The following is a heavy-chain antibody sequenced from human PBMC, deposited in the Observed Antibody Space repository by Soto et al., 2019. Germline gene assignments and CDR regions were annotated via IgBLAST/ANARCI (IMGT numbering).Heavy chain of an antibody. CDR3: ARRTISGVITDYFDY. V-gene: IGHV4-59*08. CDR1: GASISSDY. D-gene: IGHD3-3*01. J-gene: IGHJ4*02. Sequence: QVQLQESGPGLVKPSETLSLTCTVSGASISSDYWSWIRQPPGKGLEWIGYAYSSGSAIYNPSLKSRVTISLDTSKSQFSLKLSSVTAADTAMYYCARRTISGVITDYFDYWGQGTLVTVSS. CDR2: AYSSGSA.